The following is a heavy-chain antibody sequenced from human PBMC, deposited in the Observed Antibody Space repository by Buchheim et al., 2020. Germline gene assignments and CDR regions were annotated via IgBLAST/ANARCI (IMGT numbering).Heavy chain of an antibody. CDR2: IIGSGGDT. CDR1: GFTFSSYT. CDR3: AKPFSSSGWGYYNYAMDV. Sequence: EVQLLESGGGLVQPGGSLRLSCAASGFTFSSYTMNWVRQAPGKGLEWVSGIIGSGGDTYYADSVKGRFTISRDNSKNTLYLQMNRLRAEDTAGYYRAKPFSSSGWGYYNYAMDVWGQGTT. J-gene: IGHJ6*02. V-gene: IGHV3-23*01. D-gene: IGHD6-19*01.